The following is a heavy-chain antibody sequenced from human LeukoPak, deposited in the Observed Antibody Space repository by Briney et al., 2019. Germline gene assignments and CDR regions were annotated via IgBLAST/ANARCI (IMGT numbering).Heavy chain of an antibody. CDR1: GGTFSNNA. CDR2: IIPMLGTA. Sequence: ASVKVSCKASGGTFSNNAISWVRQAPGQGLEWMGGIIPMLGTANYAQKFQGRVTITADESTSTAYMELSSLRSEDTAVYYCARDARRRYCSSTSCYWGWFDPWGQGTLVTVSS. CDR3: ARDARRRYCSSTSCYWGWFDP. V-gene: IGHV1-69*13. J-gene: IGHJ5*02. D-gene: IGHD2-2*01.